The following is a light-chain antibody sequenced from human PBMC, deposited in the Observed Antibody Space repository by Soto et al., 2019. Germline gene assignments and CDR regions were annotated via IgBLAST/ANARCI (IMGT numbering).Light chain of an antibody. J-gene: IGKJ1*01. V-gene: IGKV3-11*01. CDR3: QQRSNWPRT. CDR1: QSVSSY. CDR2: DAS. Sequence: EVVLTQSPATLSLSPGERATLSCRASQSVSSYLAWYQQKPGQAPRLLIYDASNSAAGIPARFSGSGSGTAFTLTISSLEPEDFAVYYWQQRSNWPRTFGQGTKVEIK.